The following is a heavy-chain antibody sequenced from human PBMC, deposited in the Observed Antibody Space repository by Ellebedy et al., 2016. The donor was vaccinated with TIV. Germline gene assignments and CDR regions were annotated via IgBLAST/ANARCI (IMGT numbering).Heavy chain of an antibody. Sequence: SETLSLTCAVYGGSFSGYYWSWIRQPPGKGLEWIGEINHSGSTNYNPSLKSRVTISSDTSKNQVSLRLNSVTAADTAMYYCIRGPGRGYPTDKWGPGTLVTVSS. D-gene: IGHD5-12*01. CDR2: INHSGST. CDR3: IRGPGRGYPTDK. V-gene: IGHV4-34*01. CDR1: GGSFSGYY. J-gene: IGHJ4*02.